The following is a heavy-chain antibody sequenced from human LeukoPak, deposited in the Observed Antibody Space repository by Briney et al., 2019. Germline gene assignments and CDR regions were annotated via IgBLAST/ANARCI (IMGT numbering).Heavy chain of an antibody. CDR1: GGTFSSYA. CDR3: ASSEGRYCGGDCYFPPFDY. V-gene: IGHV1-69*13. D-gene: IGHD2-21*02. CDR2: IIPIFGTA. Sequence: ASVKVSCKASGGTFSSYAISWVRQAPGQGLEWMGGIIPIFGTANYAQKFQGRVTITADESTSTAYMELSSLRSEDTAVYYCASSEGRYCGGDCYFPPFDYWGQGTLVTVS. J-gene: IGHJ4*02.